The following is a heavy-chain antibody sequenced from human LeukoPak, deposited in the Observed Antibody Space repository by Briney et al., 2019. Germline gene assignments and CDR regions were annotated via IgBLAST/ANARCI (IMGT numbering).Heavy chain of an antibody. CDR3: ARARGPYYYDSSGYYSRPALYAMDV. V-gene: IGHV3-21*01. J-gene: IGHJ6*02. Sequence: GGSLRLSCAASGFTFSSYSMNWVRQAPGKGLEWVSSISSSSSYKYYADSVKGRFTISRDNAKNSLYLQMNSLRAEDTAVYYCARARGPYYYDSSGYYSRPALYAMDVWGQGTTVTVSS. CDR2: ISSSSSYK. D-gene: IGHD3-22*01. CDR1: GFTFSSYS.